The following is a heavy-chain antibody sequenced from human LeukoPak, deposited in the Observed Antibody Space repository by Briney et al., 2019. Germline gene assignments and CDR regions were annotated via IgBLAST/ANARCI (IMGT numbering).Heavy chain of an antibody. D-gene: IGHD2-2*01. Sequence: VASVKVSCKASGYTFTGYYMHWVRQAPGQGLEWMGWISPNSGGTNYAQKFQGRVTMTRDTSISTAYMELSRLRSDDTAVYYCARSPWDIVVVPAANFYYWGQGTLVTVSS. CDR1: GYTFTGYY. CDR3: ARSPWDIVVVPAANFYY. J-gene: IGHJ4*02. V-gene: IGHV1-2*02. CDR2: ISPNSGGT.